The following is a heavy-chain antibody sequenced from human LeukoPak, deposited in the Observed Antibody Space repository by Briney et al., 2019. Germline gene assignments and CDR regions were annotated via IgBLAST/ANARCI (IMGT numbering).Heavy chain of an antibody. CDR2: ISSSSSTI. CDR1: GFTFSSYS. Sequence: QSGGSLRLSCAASGFTFSSYSMNWVRQAPGKGLEWVSYISSSSSTIYYADSVKGRFTISRDNAKNSLYLQMNSLRAEDTAVYYCARHVGAARVLRFDPWGQGILVTVSS. V-gene: IGHV3-48*01. J-gene: IGHJ5*02. D-gene: IGHD6-25*01. CDR3: ARHVGAARVLRFDP.